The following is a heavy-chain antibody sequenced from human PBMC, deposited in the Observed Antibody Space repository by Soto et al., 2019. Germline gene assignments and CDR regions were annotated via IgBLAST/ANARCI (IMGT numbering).Heavy chain of an antibody. D-gene: IGHD3-3*01. CDR2: ISYDGSNK. Sequence: WGSLRLSCAASGFTVSSNYMHWVRQAPGKGLEWVAVISYDGSNKYYADSVKGRFTISRDNSKNTLYLQMNSLRAEDTAVYYCAKEITIFGFDAFDMWRQGTMVTVSS. V-gene: IGHV3-30*18. CDR1: GFTVSSNY. J-gene: IGHJ3*02. CDR3: AKEITIFGFDAFDM.